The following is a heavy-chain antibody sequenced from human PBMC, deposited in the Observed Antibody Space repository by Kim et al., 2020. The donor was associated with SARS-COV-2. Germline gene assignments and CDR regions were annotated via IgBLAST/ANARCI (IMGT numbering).Heavy chain of an antibody. CDR1: GGSISSSNW. CDR2: IYHSGST. J-gene: IGHJ4*02. V-gene: IGHV4-4*02. Sequence: SETLSLTCAVSGGSISSSNWWSWVRQPPGKGLEWIGEIYHSGSTNYNPSLKSRVTISVDKSKNQFSLKLSSVTAADTAVYYCARAGAGYYYDSSGEIDYWGQGTLVTVSS. CDR3: ARAGAGYYYDSSGEIDY. D-gene: IGHD3-22*01.